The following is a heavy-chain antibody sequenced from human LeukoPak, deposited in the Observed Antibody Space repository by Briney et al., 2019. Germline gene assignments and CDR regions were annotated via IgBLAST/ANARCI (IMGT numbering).Heavy chain of an antibody. J-gene: IGHJ6*02. CDR3: AKDGDYVRNYYYYGMDV. Sequence: GGSLRLSCAASGFTFSNYGIHWARQAPGKGLEWVAVISYDGSNKYYPDSVKGRFTISRDNSRNTLYLQMNSLRAEDTAVYYCAKDGDYVRNYYYYGMDVWGQGTTVTVSS. CDR2: ISYDGSNK. V-gene: IGHV3-30*18. CDR1: GFTFSNYG. D-gene: IGHD4-17*01.